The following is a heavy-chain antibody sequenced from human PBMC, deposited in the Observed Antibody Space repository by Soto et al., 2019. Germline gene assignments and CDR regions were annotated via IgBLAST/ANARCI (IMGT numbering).Heavy chain of an antibody. CDR2: ISGSGGST. J-gene: IGHJ2*01. D-gene: IGHD4-17*01. CDR3: AKFYGETPWFFAL. V-gene: IGHV3-23*01. CDR1: GFTFSSYA. Sequence: EVQLLESGGGLVQPGGSLRLSCAASGFTFSSYAMSWVHQAPGKGLEWVSAISGSGGSTYYADSVKGRFTISRDNTKNTLYLQMNNLRSEDTAVYYCAKFYGETPWFFALWSRGNLVTVSS.